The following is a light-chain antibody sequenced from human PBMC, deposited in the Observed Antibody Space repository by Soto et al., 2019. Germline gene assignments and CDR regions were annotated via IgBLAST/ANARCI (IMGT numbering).Light chain of an antibody. Sequence: AIRMTQSPSSLSASTGDTVTITCRASQDIGSVLAWYQQKPGTAPKVLISGASNLHGGVPSRFSGSGSRTDFTLTITHLQSEDSATYYCQRSYTTVYTFGQGTKVDIK. CDR3: QRSYTTVYT. J-gene: IGKJ2*01. CDR2: GAS. CDR1: QDIGSV. V-gene: IGKV1-8*01.